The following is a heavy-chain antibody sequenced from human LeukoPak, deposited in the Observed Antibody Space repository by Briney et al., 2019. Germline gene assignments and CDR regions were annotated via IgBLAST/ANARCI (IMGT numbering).Heavy chain of an antibody. CDR2: INHSGST. Sequence: SGTLSLTCAVYGGSFSGYYWSWIRQPPGKGLEWIGEINHSGSTNYNPSLKSRVTISVDTSKNQFSLKLSSVTAADTAVYYCATYSSSSYYFDYWGQGTLVTVSS. D-gene: IGHD6-6*01. J-gene: IGHJ4*02. CDR3: ATYSSSSYYFDY. CDR1: GGSFSGYY. V-gene: IGHV4-34*01.